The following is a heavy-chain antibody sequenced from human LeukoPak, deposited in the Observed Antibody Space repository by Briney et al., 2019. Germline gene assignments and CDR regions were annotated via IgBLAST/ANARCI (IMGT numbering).Heavy chain of an antibody. V-gene: IGHV3-30*02. Sequence: SGRSLRLSCEASGFSFSDYGMHWVRQAAGKGPEWVAFIRYDGSNKYYADSVKGRFTVSRDNSQSTLYLQMNSLRVEDTAVYYCAKRVVIKSTDYFYYYIHVWGKGTMVTVSS. CDR1: GFSFSDYG. CDR3: AKRVVIKSTDYFYYYIHV. CDR2: IRYDGSNK. J-gene: IGHJ6*03. D-gene: IGHD3-3*01.